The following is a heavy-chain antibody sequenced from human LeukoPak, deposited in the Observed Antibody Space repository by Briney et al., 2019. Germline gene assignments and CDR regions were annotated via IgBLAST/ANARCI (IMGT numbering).Heavy chain of an antibody. CDR3: ARYYDFWSGFHP. Sequence: SETLSLTCTVSGGSISSSSYYWGWIRQPPGKGLEWIGSIYYSGSTYYNPSLRSRVTISVDTSKNQFSLKLSSVTAADTAVYYCARYYDFWSGFHPWGQGTLVTVSS. CDR1: GGSISSSSYY. V-gene: IGHV4-39*07. J-gene: IGHJ5*02. CDR2: IYYSGST. D-gene: IGHD3-3*01.